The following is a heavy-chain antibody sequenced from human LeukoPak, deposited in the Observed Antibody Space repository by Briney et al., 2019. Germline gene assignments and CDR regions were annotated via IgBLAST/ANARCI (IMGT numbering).Heavy chain of an antibody. J-gene: IGHJ6*02. CDR1: GFTLSSYW. CDR3: ARTYSYGSNYYGMDV. V-gene: IGHV3-74*01. D-gene: IGHD3-10*01. CDR2: IKSDGSST. Sequence: GGSLRLSCAASGFTLSSYWMHWVRQAPGKGLVWVSHIKSDGSSTSYADSVKGRFTISRDNAKNTLYLQMTSLRAEDTAVYYCARTYSYGSNYYGMDVWGQGTTVTVSS.